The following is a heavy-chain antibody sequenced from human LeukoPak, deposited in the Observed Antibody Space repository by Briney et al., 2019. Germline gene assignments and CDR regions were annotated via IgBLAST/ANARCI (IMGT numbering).Heavy chain of an antibody. J-gene: IGHJ4*02. Sequence: SETLSLTCTVSGGSISISSYYWGWIRQPRGKGLEWIGSIYYSGSTYYNPYRKSRFTISVDTNKNAFSLKQSSATGAAPAIYYCARHVMGVALAGSFDCWGQGTVVTVSS. CDR2: IYYSGST. V-gene: IGHV4-39*01. D-gene: IGHD6-19*01. CDR1: GGSISISSYY. CDR3: ARHVMGVALAGSFDC.